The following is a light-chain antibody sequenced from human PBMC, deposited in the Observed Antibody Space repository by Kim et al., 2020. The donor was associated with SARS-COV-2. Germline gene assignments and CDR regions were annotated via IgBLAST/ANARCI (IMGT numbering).Light chain of an antibody. V-gene: IGLV2-14*03. J-gene: IGLJ1*01. CDR3: CSYTSSSPRV. CDR2: DVS. Sequence: GQSITISCTGTSSDVVGYNYVSWYQQHPGKAPKLMIYDVSNRPSGVSNRFSGSKSGNTASLTISGLQAEDEADYYCCSYTSSSPRVFGTGTKVTVL. CDR1: SSDVVGYNY.